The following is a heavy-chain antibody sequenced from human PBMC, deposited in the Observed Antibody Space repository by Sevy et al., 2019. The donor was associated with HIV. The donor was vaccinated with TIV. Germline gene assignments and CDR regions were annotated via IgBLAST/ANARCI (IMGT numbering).Heavy chain of an antibody. CDR3: ARATVHSGYAKSGYSSGWYLDY. V-gene: IGHV4-4*02. D-gene: IGHD6-19*01. CDR2: IYRSGST. CDR1: GGSISSSNW. Sequence: ETLSLTCAVSGGSISSSNWWSWVRQPPGKGLEWIGEIYRSGSTNYNPSLKSRVTISVDKSKNQFSLKLSSVTAADTAVYYCARATVHSGYAKSGYSSGWYLDYWGQGTLVTVSS. J-gene: IGHJ4*02.